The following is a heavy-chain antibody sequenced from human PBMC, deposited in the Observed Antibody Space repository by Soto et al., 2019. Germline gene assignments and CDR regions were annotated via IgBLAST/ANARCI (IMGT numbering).Heavy chain of an antibody. D-gene: IGHD3-22*01. J-gene: IGHJ4*02. CDR1: GYTFTSYD. CDR3: ARAPTYDSSGYATDY. CDR2: MNPNSGNT. Sequence: ASVKVSCKASGYTFTSYDINWVRQATGQGLEWMGWMNPNSGNTGYSQKFQGRVTITRDTSTSTVYMELSSLRSDDTAVYYCARAPTYDSSGYATDYWGQGTLVTVSS. V-gene: IGHV1-8*01.